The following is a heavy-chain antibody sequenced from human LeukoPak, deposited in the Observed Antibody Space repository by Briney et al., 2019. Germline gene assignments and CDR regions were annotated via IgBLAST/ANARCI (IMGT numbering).Heavy chain of an antibody. Sequence: ASVKVSCKASGGTFSSYAISWVRQAPGRGLEWMGRIIPILGIANYAQKFQGRVTITADKSTSTAYMELSSLRSEDTAVYYCARVECSGGSCYSGNWFDPWGQGTLVTVSS. CDR2: IIPILGIA. CDR3: ARVECSGGSCYSGNWFDP. J-gene: IGHJ5*02. D-gene: IGHD2-15*01. V-gene: IGHV1-69*04. CDR1: GGTFSSYA.